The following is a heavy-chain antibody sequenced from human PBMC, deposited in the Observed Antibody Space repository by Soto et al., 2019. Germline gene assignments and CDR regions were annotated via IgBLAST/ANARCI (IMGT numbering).Heavy chain of an antibody. CDR2: ISYDGSNK. CDR1: GFTFSSYG. Sequence: GGSLRLSCAASGFTFSSYGMHWVRQAPGKGLEWVAVISYDGSNKYYADSVKGRFTISRDNSKNTLYLQMNSLRAEDTAVYYCAGHLLRFLEWLPNTSMDYWGQGTLVTVSS. J-gene: IGHJ4*02. CDR3: AGHLLRFLEWLPNTSMDY. D-gene: IGHD3-3*01. V-gene: IGHV3-30*03.